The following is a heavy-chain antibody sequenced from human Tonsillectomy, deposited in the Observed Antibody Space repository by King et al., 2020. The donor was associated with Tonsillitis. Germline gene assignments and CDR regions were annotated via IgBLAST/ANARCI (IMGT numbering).Heavy chain of an antibody. D-gene: IGHD2-2*01. CDR3: AREFRGYCSSTSCSNWFDP. CDR1: GYTFTCYY. V-gene: IGHV1-2*02. J-gene: IGHJ5*02. Sequence: VQLVESGAEVKKPGASVKVSCKASGYTFTCYYMHWVRQAPGQGLEWMGRINPNSGGTNYAQKFQGRVTMTRDTSISTAYMELSRLGSDDTAVYYCAREFRGYCSSTSCSNWFDPWGQGTLVTVSS. CDR2: INPNSGGT.